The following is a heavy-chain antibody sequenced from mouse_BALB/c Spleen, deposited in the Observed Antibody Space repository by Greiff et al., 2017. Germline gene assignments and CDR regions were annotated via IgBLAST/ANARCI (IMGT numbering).Heavy chain of an antibody. CDR3: ARVTTATSYAMDY. V-gene: IGHV5-6-5*01. J-gene: IGHJ4*01. CDR2: ISSGGST. Sequence: EVKLMESGGGLVKPGGSLKLSCAASGFTFSSYAMSWVRQTPEKRLEWVASISSGGSTYYPDSVKGRFTISRDNARNILYLQMSSLRSEDTAMYYCARVTTATSYAMDYWGQGTSVTVSS. D-gene: IGHD1-2*01. CDR1: GFTFSSYA.